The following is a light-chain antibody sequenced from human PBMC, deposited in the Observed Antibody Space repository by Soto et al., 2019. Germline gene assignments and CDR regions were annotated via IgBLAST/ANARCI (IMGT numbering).Light chain of an antibody. Sequence: DIQMTQSPSSLSASVGDSITISCRASQAIRSDLGWYQQKPGRAPKRLIYAASSLHIGVPSRFSGSGSGTEFTLTISSLQPEDFATYYCLQHNSYPLTFGPGTRLEIK. CDR1: QAIRSD. CDR3: LQHNSYPLT. J-gene: IGKJ5*01. CDR2: AAS. V-gene: IGKV1-17*01.